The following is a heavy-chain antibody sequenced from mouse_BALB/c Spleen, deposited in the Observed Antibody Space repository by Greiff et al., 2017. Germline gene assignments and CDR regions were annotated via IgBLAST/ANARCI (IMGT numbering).Heavy chain of an antibody. Sequence: EVKLVESGGGLVQPGGSLKLSYAASGFTFSSYGMSWVRQTPDKRLELVATINSNGGSTYYPDSVKGRFTISRDNAKNTLYLQMSSLKSEDTAMYYCARDDYDSWFAYWGQGTLVTVSA. CDR2: INSNGGST. D-gene: IGHD2-4*01. CDR1: GFTFSSYG. V-gene: IGHV5-6-3*01. J-gene: IGHJ3*01. CDR3: ARDDYDSWFAY.